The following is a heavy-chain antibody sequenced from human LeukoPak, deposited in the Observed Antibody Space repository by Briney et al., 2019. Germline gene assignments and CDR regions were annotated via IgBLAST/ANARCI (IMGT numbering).Heavy chain of an antibody. J-gene: IGHJ3*02. Sequence: QPGRSLRLSCAASGFTFSSYGMHWVRQAPGKGLEWVAVIWYDGSNKYYADSVKGRFTISRDNSKNTLYLQMNSLRAEDTAVYYCARGRIVGATTAKPGGAFDIWGQGTMVTVSS. V-gene: IGHV3-33*01. D-gene: IGHD1-26*01. CDR3: ARGRIVGATTAKPGGAFDI. CDR1: GFTFSSYG. CDR2: IWYDGSNK.